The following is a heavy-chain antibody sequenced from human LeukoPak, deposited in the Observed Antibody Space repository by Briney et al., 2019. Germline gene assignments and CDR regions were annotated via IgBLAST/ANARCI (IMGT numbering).Heavy chain of an antibody. V-gene: IGHV3-21*01. J-gene: IGHJ4*02. CDR1: GFTFSSYS. CDR3: ARPSSDYDILTGYYGD. CDR2: ISSSSSYI. Sequence: GGSLRLSCAASGFTFSSYSMNWVRQAPGKGLEWVSSISSSSSYIYYADSVKGRFTISRDNAKNSLYLQMNSLRAEDTAVYYCARPSSDYDILTGYYGDRGQGTLVTVSS. D-gene: IGHD3-9*01.